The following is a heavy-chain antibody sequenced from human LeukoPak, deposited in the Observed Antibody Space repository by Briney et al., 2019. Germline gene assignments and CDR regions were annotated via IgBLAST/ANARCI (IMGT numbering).Heavy chain of an antibody. Sequence: PGGSLRLSCAASGFTFDDYAMHWVRQAPGKGLGWVSLISGDGGSTYYADSVKGRFTISRDNSKNSLYLQMNSLRTEDTALYYCAKVRGYSSSWFMGLYAFDIWGQGTMVTVSS. CDR1: GFTFDDYA. CDR3: AKVRGYSSSWFMGLYAFDI. V-gene: IGHV3-43*02. D-gene: IGHD6-13*01. CDR2: ISGDGGST. J-gene: IGHJ3*02.